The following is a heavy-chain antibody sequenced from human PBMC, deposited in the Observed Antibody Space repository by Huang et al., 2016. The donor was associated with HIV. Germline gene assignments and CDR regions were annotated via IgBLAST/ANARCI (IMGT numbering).Heavy chain of an antibody. D-gene: IGHD3-22*01. V-gene: IGHV1-69*13. Sequence: QVHLVQSGAEVKKPGSSLRVSCKASGGTFNNFAVTWVRQAPGQGLECLGAIIPMLSPTDHAQKFQGRLTITADESTRTAYMDLTSLTSEDTAVYYCASPGGQDSSGYYYYWGQGTRVTVSS. CDR1: GGTFNNFA. CDR3: ASPGGQDSSGYYYY. J-gene: IGHJ4*02. CDR2: IIPMLSPT.